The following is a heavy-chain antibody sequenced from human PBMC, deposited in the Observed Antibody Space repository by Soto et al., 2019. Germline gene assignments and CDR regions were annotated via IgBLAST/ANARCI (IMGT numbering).Heavy chain of an antibody. CDR3: ARDNRDCSGGSCYTNWFDP. CDR1: GGSISSGGYY. J-gene: IGHJ5*02. V-gene: IGHV4-31*03. Sequence: PSETLSLTCTVSGGSISSGGYYWSWIRQHPGKGLEWIGYIYYSGSTYYNPSLKGRVTISVDTSKNQFSLKLSSVTAADTAVYYCARDNRDCSGGSCYTNWFDPWGQGTLVTVSS. CDR2: IYYSGST. D-gene: IGHD2-15*01.